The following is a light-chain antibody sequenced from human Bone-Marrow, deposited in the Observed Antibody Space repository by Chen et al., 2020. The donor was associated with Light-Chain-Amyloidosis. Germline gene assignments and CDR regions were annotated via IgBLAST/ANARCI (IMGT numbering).Light chain of an antibody. Sequence: SYELTQPPSVSVSPGQTARITCSGDDLPTKYAYGYQQKPGQAPVLVIHRDTERPSGISERFSGSSSGTTATLTISGVQAEDEADYNCQSADSSGTYEVIFGGGTKLTVL. CDR1: DLPTKY. V-gene: IGLV3-25*03. CDR2: RDT. J-gene: IGLJ2*01. CDR3: QSADSSGTYEVI.